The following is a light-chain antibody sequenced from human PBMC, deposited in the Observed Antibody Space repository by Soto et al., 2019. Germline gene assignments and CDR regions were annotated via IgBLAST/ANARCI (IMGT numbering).Light chain of an antibody. Sequence: VLTQSPGTLSLSPGERATLSCRASQSVSGSHLAWYQHKPGQAPRLLIYGASSRATGIPDRFSGSGSETDFTLTISRLESEDFAVYYCQQYGDYMYTFGQWTKLET. CDR2: GAS. CDR3: QQYGDYMYT. CDR1: QSVSGSH. V-gene: IGKV3-20*01. J-gene: IGKJ2*01.